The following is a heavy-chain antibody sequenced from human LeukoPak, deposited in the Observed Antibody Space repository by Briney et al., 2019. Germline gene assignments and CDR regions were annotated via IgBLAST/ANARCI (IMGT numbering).Heavy chain of an antibody. CDR1: GYTFTSYG. Sequence: ASVKVSCKASGYTFTSYGISWVRQAPGQGLEWMGWISAYNGNTNYAQRLQGRVTMTTDTSTSTAYMELRSLRSDDTAVYYCARVRELLQRGNWFDPWGQGTLVTVSS. CDR3: ARVRELLQRGNWFDP. CDR2: ISAYNGNT. V-gene: IGHV1-18*01. J-gene: IGHJ5*02. D-gene: IGHD1-7*01.